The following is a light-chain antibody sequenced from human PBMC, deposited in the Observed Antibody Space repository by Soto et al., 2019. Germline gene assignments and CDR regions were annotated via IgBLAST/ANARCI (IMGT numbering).Light chain of an antibody. V-gene: IGLV2-14*01. J-gene: IGLJ1*01. Sequence: QSALTQPASVSGSPGQSITISCTGSSSDVGGYNYVSWYQQHPGKAPKLMIYEVSNRPSGISNRFSGSKSGNTASLTLSGLQAEDEADYYCVSYAGGKNFYVFGTGTKLTVL. CDR1: SSDVGGYNY. CDR2: EVS. CDR3: VSYAGGKNFYV.